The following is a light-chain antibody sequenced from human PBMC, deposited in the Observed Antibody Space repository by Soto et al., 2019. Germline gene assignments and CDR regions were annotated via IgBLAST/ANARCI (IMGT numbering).Light chain of an antibody. CDR3: QQYGSAPPT. V-gene: IGKV3-20*01. J-gene: IGKJ1*01. CDR2: GAS. Sequence: EIVLTQSPGTLSLSPGERATLSCRASQSVSNNHLAWYQQKYGQAPRLLISGASTRATGIPDRFSGSGSGTDFTLTISRLEPEDVAVYYCQQYGSAPPTFGQGPKVDIK. CDR1: QSVSNNH.